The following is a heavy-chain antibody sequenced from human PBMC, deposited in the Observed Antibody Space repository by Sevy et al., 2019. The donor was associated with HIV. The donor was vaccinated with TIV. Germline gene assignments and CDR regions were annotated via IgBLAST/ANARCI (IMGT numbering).Heavy chain of an antibody. J-gene: IGHJ3*02. V-gene: IGHV4-38-2*01. D-gene: IGHD3-22*01. CDR3: ARTLRGDFDSSASAFDI. CDR1: GYSISSGYY. Sequence: SETLSLTCDVSGYSISSGYYGGWIRQPPGKGLEWIGSIYNSGSTYYNPSLKRRVTISVDTSKNQFSLKLRSVTAADTAVYYCARTLRGDFDSSASAFDIWGQGTMVTVSS. CDR2: IYNSGST.